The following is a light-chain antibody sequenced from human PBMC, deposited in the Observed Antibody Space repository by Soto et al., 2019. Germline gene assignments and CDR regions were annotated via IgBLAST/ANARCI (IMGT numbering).Light chain of an antibody. CDR3: QQYGSSPNT. CDR2: GAS. CDR1: QSVSSRW. Sequence: EIVLTQSPGTLSLSPGEGATLSCRANQSVSSRWLVWYQQKPGQAPRLLIYGASSRATGIPDRFSGSGSGTDFTLTISRLEPEDFAVYYCQQYGSSPNTFGQGTKVEMK. J-gene: IGKJ2*01. V-gene: IGKV3-20*01.